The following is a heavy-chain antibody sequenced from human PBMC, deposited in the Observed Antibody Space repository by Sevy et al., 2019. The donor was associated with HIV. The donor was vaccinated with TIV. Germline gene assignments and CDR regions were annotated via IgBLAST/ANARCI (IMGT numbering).Heavy chain of an antibody. CDR3: AVWPGDQTGYYLKIDS. V-gene: IGHV3-30*03. Sequence: EGSLRLSCAASGFTFSTYGIHWVHQAPGKELEWVALITYDGTKTFYIDSVKGRFTVSRDNSKNVLYLQMDSLRAEDTAVYYCAVWPGDQTGYYLKIDSWGQGTLVTVSS. J-gene: IGHJ4*02. CDR1: GFTFSTYG. CDR2: ITYDGTKT. D-gene: IGHD3-9*01.